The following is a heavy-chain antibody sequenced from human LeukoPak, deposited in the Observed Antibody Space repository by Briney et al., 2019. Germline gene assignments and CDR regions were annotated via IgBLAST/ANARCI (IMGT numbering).Heavy chain of an antibody. CDR3: AREGGSYYYYMDV. CDR2: IKPDEGEK. D-gene: IGHD3-10*01. J-gene: IGHJ6*03. V-gene: IGHV3-7*01. Sequence: GGSLRLSCAASGYTFSSDWMIWVREAPGKGLEWVANIKPDEGEKYYVDSVKGRFTVSRDNAKNSLYLQMNSLRAEDTAVYYCAREGGSYYYYMDVWGKGTTVAISS. CDR1: GYTFSSDW.